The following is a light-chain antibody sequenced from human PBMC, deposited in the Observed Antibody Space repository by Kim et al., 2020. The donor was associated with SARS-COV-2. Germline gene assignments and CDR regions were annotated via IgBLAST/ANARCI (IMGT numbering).Light chain of an antibody. CDR1: QSVSSN. CDR2: GAS. Sequence: ASPRERTTLSCRASQSVSSNLAWYQQKPGQAPRVLMFGASTRATGIPARFSGSGSGTEFSLTISSLQSEDFAVYYCQQYNDWPYTFGQGTKLEI. CDR3: QQYNDWPYT. J-gene: IGKJ2*01. V-gene: IGKV3-15*01.